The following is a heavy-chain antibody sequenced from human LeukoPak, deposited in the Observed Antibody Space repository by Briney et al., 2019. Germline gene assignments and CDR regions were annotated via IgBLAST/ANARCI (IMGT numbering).Heavy chain of an antibody. J-gene: IGHJ4*02. CDR1: GYTFTSYG. CDR2: ISAYNGNT. CDR3: ARGRLRATIGY. V-gene: IGHV1-18*01. D-gene: IGHD5/OR15-5a*01. Sequence: ASVKVSCKASGYTFTSYGISWVRQAPGQGLEWMGWISAYNGNTNYTQKLQGRVTMTTDTSTSTASMAVRRLRSDGTAVYYCARGRLRATIGYWGQGTLVTVSS.